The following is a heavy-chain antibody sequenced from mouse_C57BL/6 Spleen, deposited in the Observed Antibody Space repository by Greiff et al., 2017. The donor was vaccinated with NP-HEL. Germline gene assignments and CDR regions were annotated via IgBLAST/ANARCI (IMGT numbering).Heavy chain of an antibody. J-gene: IGHJ3*01. Sequence: VQLQQSGPELVKPGASVKMSCKASGYTFTDYNMHWVKQSHGKSLEWIGYINPNNGGTSYNQKFKGKATLTVNKSSSTAYMELRSLTSEDSAVYYCARERELGLWFAYWGQGTLVTVSA. V-gene: IGHV1-22*01. D-gene: IGHD4-1*01. CDR3: ARERELGLWFAY. CDR1: GYTFTDYN. CDR2: INPNNGGT.